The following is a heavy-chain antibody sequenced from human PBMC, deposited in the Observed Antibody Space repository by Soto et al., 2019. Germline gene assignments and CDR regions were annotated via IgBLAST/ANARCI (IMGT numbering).Heavy chain of an antibody. J-gene: IGHJ5*02. V-gene: IGHV1-18*01. CDR3: ARKSSSSSWFDP. D-gene: IGHD6-6*01. CDR2: ISTYDGNT. CDR1: GYTFFTYG. Sequence: RASVKVSCKASGYTFFTYGITWARQAPGQGLEWMGWISTYDGNTDYAQKLQGRVTMTTDTSTRTAYMELRSLRSDDTAVYYCARKSSSSSWFDPWGQGTLVTVSS.